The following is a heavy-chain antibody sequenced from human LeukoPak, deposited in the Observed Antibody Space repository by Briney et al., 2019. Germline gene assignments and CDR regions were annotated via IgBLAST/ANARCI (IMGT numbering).Heavy chain of an antibody. J-gene: IGHJ4*02. V-gene: IGHV5-51*01. CDR3: ASFSYYDSSGFDY. CDR2: IYPGDSDT. Sequence: GESLKISCKGSGYSLTSYWIGWVRQMPGKGLEWMGIIYPGDSDTRYSPSFQGQVTISADKSISTAYLQWSSLKASDTAMYYCASFSYYDSSGFDYWGQGTLVTVSS. CDR1: GYSLTSYW. D-gene: IGHD3-22*01.